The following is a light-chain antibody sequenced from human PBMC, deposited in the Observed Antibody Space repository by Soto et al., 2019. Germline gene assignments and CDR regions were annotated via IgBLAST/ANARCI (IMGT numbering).Light chain of an antibody. CDR1: QTINNY. J-gene: IGKJ2*01. V-gene: IGKV1-9*01. CDR3: QQLRAYPHT. CDR2: PAS. Sequence: DIQLTQSPPFLSASVGDRVTVTCRASQTINNYLAWFRKKEGKATEFLIYPASTLQGGVPSRFSGHGFGINFTLTISSLQPEDFATYYCQQLRAYPHTFGQGTKLDIK.